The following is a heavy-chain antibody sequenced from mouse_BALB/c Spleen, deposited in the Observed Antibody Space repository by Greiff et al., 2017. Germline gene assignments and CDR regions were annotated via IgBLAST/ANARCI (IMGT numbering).Heavy chain of an antibody. V-gene: IGHV1-14*01. Sequence: EVQLQQSGAELVKPGASVKLSCKASGYTFTEYIIHWVKQRSGQGLEWIGYINPYNDGTKYNEKFKGKATLTSDKSSSTAYMELSSLTSEDSAVYYCARKDRYDFDYWGQGTTLTVSS. CDR1: GYTFTEYI. D-gene: IGHD2-14*01. CDR2: INPYNDGT. CDR3: ARKDRYDFDY. J-gene: IGHJ2*01.